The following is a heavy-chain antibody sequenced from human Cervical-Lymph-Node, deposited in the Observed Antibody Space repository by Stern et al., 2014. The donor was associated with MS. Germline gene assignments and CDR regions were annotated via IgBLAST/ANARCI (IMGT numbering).Heavy chain of an antibody. CDR3: AREVPAAFYFDY. J-gene: IGHJ4*02. V-gene: IGHV1-69*01. Sequence: VQLVESGAEVKKPGSSVKVSCKASRGTFSSYAISWVRQAPGQGLEWMGGIIPIFGTTNYAQKFQGRVTITADESTSTAYMELSSLTSEDTAVYYCAREVPAAFYFDYWGQGTLVTVSS. CDR1: RGTFSSYA. D-gene: IGHD2-2*01. CDR2: IIPIFGTT.